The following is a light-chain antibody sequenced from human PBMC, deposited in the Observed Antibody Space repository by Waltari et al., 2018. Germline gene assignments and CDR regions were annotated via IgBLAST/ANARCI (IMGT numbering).Light chain of an antibody. J-gene: IGKJ4*01. V-gene: IGKV1-27*01. CDR3: QKYNSAHLT. CDR2: GAS. Sequence: DIQLTQSPSFLSASIGDRLTITCRASQGVSSYLAWYQQKPGKVPKLLIYGASTLQSGVPSRFSGSGSGTDFTLTISNLQPEDVATYYCQKYNSAHLTFGGGTKVEIK. CDR1: QGVSSY.